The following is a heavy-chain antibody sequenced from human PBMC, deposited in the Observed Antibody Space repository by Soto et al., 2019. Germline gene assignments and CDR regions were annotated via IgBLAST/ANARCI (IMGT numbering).Heavy chain of an antibody. D-gene: IGHD2-2*03. CDR1: GFTFRSYG. CDR2: IWDDGSDK. Sequence: QPGGSLRLSCTASGFTFRSYGMHWVRQAPGKGLEWVAVIWDDGSDKKYADSVKGRFTVSRDNSKNTLYLQMNSLRAEDTAVYYCAKTARDVDTVVVPAAIYLDYWGQGTLVTVSS. CDR3: AKTARDVDTVVVPAAIYLDY. V-gene: IGHV3-33*06. J-gene: IGHJ4*02.